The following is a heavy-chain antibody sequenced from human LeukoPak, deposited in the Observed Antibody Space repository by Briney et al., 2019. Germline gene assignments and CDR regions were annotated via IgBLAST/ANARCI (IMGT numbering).Heavy chain of an antibody. J-gene: IGHJ3*02. CDR1: GFTFSSYG. Sequence: SGGSLRLSCAASGFTFSSYGMHWVRQAPGKGLEWVAFIRYDGSNKYYADSVKGRFTVSRDNSKNTLYLQMNSLRAEDTAVYYCAKDQNLRFLEWLYDAFDIWGQGTMVTVSS. D-gene: IGHD3-3*01. CDR3: AKDQNLRFLEWLYDAFDI. CDR2: IRYDGSNK. V-gene: IGHV3-30*02.